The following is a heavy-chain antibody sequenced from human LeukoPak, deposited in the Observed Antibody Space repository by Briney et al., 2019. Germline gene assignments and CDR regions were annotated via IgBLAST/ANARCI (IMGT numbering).Heavy chain of an antibody. CDR1: GFTFSSYA. J-gene: IGHJ4*02. Sequence: PGGSLRLSCAASGFTFSSYAMSWVRQAPGKGLVWVSRINSDGSSTSYADSVKGRFTISRDSAKNTLYLEMNSLRAEDTAVYYCARYNWNSAPFDYWGQGTLVTVSS. CDR2: INSDGSST. CDR3: ARYNWNSAPFDY. D-gene: IGHD1-7*01. V-gene: IGHV3-74*01.